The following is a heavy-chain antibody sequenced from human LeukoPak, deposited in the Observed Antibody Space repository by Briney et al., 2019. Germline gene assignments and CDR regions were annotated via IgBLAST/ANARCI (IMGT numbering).Heavy chain of an antibody. CDR1: GYTFTGYY. J-gene: IGHJ6*03. CDR2: MNPNSGNT. D-gene: IGHD3-10*01. V-gene: IGHV1-8*02. Sequence: ASVKVSCKASGYTFTGYYMHWVRQAPGQGLEWMGWMNPNSGNTGYAQKFQGRVTMTRNTSISTAYMELSSLRSEDTAVYYCARGVGSGWYYYYYMDVWGKGTTVTISS. CDR3: ARGVGSGWYYYYYMDV.